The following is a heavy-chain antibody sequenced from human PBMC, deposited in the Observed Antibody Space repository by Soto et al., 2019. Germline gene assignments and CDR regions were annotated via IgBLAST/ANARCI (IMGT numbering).Heavy chain of an antibody. V-gene: IGHV1-46*01. CDR1: GFSFSDYF. Sequence: ASVKVSCKASGFSFSDYFMHWVRQAPGQGLEWMGIINPSGDSRNYAQKFQGRVTITADESTSTAYMELSSLRSEDTAVYYCASCRGYSYGSDHWYYYGMDVWGQGTTVTVSS. J-gene: IGHJ6*02. CDR2: INPSGDSR. D-gene: IGHD5-18*01. CDR3: ASCRGYSYGSDHWYYYGMDV.